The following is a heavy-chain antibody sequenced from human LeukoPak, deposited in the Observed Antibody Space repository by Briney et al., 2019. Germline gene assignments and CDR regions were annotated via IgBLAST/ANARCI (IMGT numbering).Heavy chain of an antibody. D-gene: IGHD3-22*01. V-gene: IGHV1-18*01. CDR2: ISAYNGNT. J-gene: IGHJ4*02. CDR3: ARDERYDSSGYPFDY. CDR1: GYTFTSYG. Sequence: ASVKVSCKASGYTFTSYGISWVRQAPGQGLEWMGWISAYNGNTNYAQKLQGRVTMTTDTSTSTAYMELSRLRSDDTAVYYCARDERYDSSGYPFDYWGQGTLVTVSS.